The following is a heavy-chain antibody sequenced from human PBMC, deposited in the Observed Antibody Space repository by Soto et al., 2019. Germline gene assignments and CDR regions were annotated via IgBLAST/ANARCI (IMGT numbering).Heavy chain of an antibody. CDR3: ARAIGGYVT. CDR2: INAGNGDT. V-gene: IGHV1-3*01. J-gene: IGHJ4*02. CDR1: GITYNTYA. D-gene: IGHD5-12*01. Sequence: QVQLVQSGAEMKKPGASVKLSCKASGITYNTYAIHWVRQAPGQGLEWMGWINAGNGDTRYSQNFQGRVTLTRDTSASTVYMDLDSLKSEDTGVYYCARAIGGYVTWGQGTLVTVSS.